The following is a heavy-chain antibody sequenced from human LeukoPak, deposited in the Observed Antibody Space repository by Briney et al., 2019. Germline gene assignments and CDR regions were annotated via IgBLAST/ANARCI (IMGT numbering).Heavy chain of an antibody. D-gene: IGHD6-13*01. CDR2: MNPNSGNT. CDR1: GYTFTSYD. V-gene: IGHV1-8*01. J-gene: IGHJ3*02. Sequence: ASVKVSCKASGYTFTSYDINWVRQAPGQGLEWMGWMNPNSGNTGYAQKFQGRVTMTRNTSISTAYMELSSLRSEDTAVYYCARPRRVAAAGTTAFDIWGQGTMVTVSS. CDR3: ARPRRVAAAGTTAFDI.